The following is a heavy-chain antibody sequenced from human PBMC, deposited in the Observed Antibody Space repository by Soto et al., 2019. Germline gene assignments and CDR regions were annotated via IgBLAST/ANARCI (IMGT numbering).Heavy chain of an antibody. J-gene: IGHJ4*02. D-gene: IGHD5-18*01. V-gene: IGHV1-24*01. CDR1: GYTLNELS. CDR3: ATSHHRRIQTYYFDY. CDR2: FDPEDGET. Sequence: ASVKVSCKVSGYTLNELSMHWVRQDPGKGLEWMGGFDPEDGETIYAQKFQGRVTMTEDTSTDTAYMELSSLRSEDTAVYYCATSHHRRIQTYYFDYWGQGTLVTVSS.